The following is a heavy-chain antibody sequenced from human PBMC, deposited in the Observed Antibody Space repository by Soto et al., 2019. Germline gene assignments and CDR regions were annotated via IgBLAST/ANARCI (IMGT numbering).Heavy chain of an antibody. CDR1: GFSLSSTRMA. J-gene: IGHJ4*02. D-gene: IGHD6-19*01. CDR3: APIAVAGLGYYFDY. Sequence: QITLKESGPTLVKPTQTLTLTCTFSGFSLSSTRMAVGWIRQPPGKALEWLALIYWDDDKRYSPFLKSRLTTTTDTSKNQVVLTMSNMDPVDTARYYCAPIAVAGLGYYFDYWGQGTLVTVSS. V-gene: IGHV2-5*02. CDR2: IYWDDDK.